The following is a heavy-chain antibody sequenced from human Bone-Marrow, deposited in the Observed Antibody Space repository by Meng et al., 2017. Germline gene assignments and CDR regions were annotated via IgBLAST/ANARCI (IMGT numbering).Heavy chain of an antibody. CDR1: GYTFTSYG. Sequence: ASVKVSCKASGYTFTSYGISWVRQAPGQRLEWMGWSNAGNGNTKYSQEFQGRVTITRDTSASTAYMELSSLRSEDMAVYYCARGRYSSGLLDYWGQGTLVTVSS. V-gene: IGHV1-3*02. CDR2: SNAGNGNT. D-gene: IGHD6-19*01. J-gene: IGHJ4*02. CDR3: ARGRYSSGLLDY.